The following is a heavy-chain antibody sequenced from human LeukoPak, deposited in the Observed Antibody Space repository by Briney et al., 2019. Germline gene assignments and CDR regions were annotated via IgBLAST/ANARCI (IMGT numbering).Heavy chain of an antibody. CDR3: ARSNYYYESSGYFRHDV. CDR1: GFTFSSYE. J-gene: IGHJ4*02. Sequence: GGSLRLSCAASGFTFSSYEMNWVRQAPGKGLEWVSYISSSGTTIYYVDSVKGRFAISRDNAKNSLYLQMNSLRAEDTAVYYCARSNYYYESSGYFRHDVWGQGTLVTVSS. D-gene: IGHD3-22*01. V-gene: IGHV3-48*03. CDR2: ISSSGTTI.